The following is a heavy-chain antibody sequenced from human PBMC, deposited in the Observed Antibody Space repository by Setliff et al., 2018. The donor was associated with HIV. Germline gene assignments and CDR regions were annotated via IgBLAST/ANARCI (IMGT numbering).Heavy chain of an antibody. CDR1: GGSISGYY. Sequence: SETLSLTCSVSGGSISGYYWNWVRQPPGKGLEWMGYIYYSGSTDYNPALKRRVTISLDTSKNQFSLKLSSVTAADTAVYYCARSSSSSPFFFDYWGQGSLVTVSS. CDR3: ARSSSSSPFFFDY. J-gene: IGHJ4*02. CDR2: IYYSGST. D-gene: IGHD6-6*01. V-gene: IGHV4-59*12.